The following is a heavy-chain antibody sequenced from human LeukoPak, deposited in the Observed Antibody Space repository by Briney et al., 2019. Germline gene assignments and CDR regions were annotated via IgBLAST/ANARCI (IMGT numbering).Heavy chain of an antibody. CDR3: ARGSYYDTLTGYYRGSFDS. V-gene: IGHV4-4*07. CDR2: VSTSGTT. CDR1: GGSISTYY. D-gene: IGHD3-9*01. Sequence: SETLSLTCTVSGGSISTYYWSWIRQPAEKGLEWIGRVSTSGTTQYNPSLKSRVTMSVATSSNQFSLKLSSVTAADTAVYYCARGSYYDTLTGYYRGSFDSWGQGTLVTVSS. J-gene: IGHJ4*02.